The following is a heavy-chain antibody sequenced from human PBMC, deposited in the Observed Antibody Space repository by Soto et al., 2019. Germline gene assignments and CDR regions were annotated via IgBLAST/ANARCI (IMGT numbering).Heavy chain of an antibody. CDR2: ISYDGSNK. J-gene: IGHJ4*02. CDR3: ATHYDFWSGYLGTHPPQFDY. V-gene: IGHV3-30*03. D-gene: IGHD3-3*01. CDR1: GFTFSSYG. Sequence: GGSLRLSCAASGFTFSSYGMHWVRQAPGKGLEWVAVISYDGSNKYYAGSVKGRFTISRDNSKNTLYLQMNSLRAEDTAVYYCATHYDFWSGYLGTHPPQFDYWGQGTLVTVSS.